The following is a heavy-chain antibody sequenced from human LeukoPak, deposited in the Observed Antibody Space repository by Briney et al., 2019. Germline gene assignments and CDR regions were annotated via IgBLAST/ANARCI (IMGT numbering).Heavy chain of an antibody. J-gene: IGHJ4*02. CDR1: GFTFSRHW. CDR2: IKQDGSER. CDR3: ARVGSGYDIPHFDY. Sequence: GGSLRLSCAASGFTFSRHWMSWVRQAPQKGLEWVANIKQDGSERYYVDSVRGRFTISRDNAENSLYLQMDSLRADDTAVYFCARVGSGYDIPHFDYWGQGGLLTVSS. V-gene: IGHV3-7*01. D-gene: IGHD5-12*01.